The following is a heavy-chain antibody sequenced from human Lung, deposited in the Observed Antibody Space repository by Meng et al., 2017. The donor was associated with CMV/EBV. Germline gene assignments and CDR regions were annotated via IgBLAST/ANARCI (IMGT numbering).Heavy chain of an antibody. CDR2: IRYDATNK. D-gene: IGHD6-13*01. J-gene: IGHJ4*02. V-gene: IGHV3-30*02. CDR3: AKAALYSSSWAPFDY. CDR1: GFTFSSYG. Sequence: SCAASGFTFSSYGMHWVRQAPGKGLEWVAFIRYDATNKYYADFVKGRFTISRDNSKNTLYLQMNSLRAEDTAVYYCAKAALYSSSWAPFDYWGQGTLATAPQ.